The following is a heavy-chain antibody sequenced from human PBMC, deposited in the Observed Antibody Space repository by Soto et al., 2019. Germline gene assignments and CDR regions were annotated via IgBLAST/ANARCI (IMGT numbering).Heavy chain of an antibody. J-gene: IGHJ4*02. CDR1: GGSVSSGSYY. CDR3: ARRKGYSNPLDY. CDR2: IYYSGST. D-gene: IGHD4-4*01. V-gene: IGHV4-61*01. Sequence: SETLSLTCTVSGGSVSSGSYYWSWIRQPPGKGLEWIGYIYYSGSTNYNPSLKSRVTISVDTSKNQFSLKLSSVTAADTAVYYCARRKGYSNPLDYWGQGTLVTVSS.